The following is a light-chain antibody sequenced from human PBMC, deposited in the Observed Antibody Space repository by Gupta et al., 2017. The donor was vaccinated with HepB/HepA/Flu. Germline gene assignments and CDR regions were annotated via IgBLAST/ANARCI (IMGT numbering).Light chain of an antibody. Sequence: EMVSTQSSGTLSLDAGERATLSCRASSSVSSSYLAWYQQKPGQAPMLLIYGASSRATGIPDRFSGSGSWTDFTLTISRLEPQDFAVYYCQQYGSSPPVTFGGGTKVEIK. CDR3: QQYGSSPPVT. V-gene: IGKV3-20*01. CDR2: GAS. J-gene: IGKJ4*01. CDR1: SSVSSSY.